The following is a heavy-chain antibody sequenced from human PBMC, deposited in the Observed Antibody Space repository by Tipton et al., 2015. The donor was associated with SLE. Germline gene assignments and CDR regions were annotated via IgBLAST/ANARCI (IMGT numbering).Heavy chain of an antibody. J-gene: IGHJ4*02. CDR3: ARDPGDWGYDY. CDR1: GFTFSSYR. D-gene: IGHD7-27*01. CDR2: ISSSGSYI. V-gene: IGHV3-21*01. Sequence: SLRLSCAASGFTFSSYRMNWVRQAPGKGLEWVSSISSSGSYIYYADSVKGRFTISRDNAKNSLYLQLNSLRAEDTAVCYCARDPGDWGYDYWGQGTLVTVSS.